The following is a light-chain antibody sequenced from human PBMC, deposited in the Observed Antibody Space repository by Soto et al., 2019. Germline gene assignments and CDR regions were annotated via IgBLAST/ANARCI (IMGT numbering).Light chain of an antibody. Sequence: QSVLTQPASVSGSPGQSITISCTGTSSDVGGYNYVSWYQQHPGKAPKFMIYDVSNRPSGVSNRFSGSKSGNTASLTVSGLQAEDDAAYYCSSYAGPYIVFGTGTKVTVL. CDR3: SSYAGPYIV. CDR1: SSDVGGYNY. CDR2: DVS. J-gene: IGLJ1*01. V-gene: IGLV2-14*01.